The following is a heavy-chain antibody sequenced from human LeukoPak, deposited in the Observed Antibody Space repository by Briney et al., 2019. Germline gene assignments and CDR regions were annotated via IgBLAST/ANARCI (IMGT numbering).Heavy chain of an antibody. D-gene: IGHD6-13*01. CDR1: GYTFTSYY. V-gene: IGHV1-46*01. CDR2: INPSGGST. J-gene: IGHJ4*01. CDR3: TRKKQLGPMEY. Sequence: ASVKVSCKASGYTFTSYYMHWVRQAPGQGLEWMGIINPSGGSTSYAQKFQGRVTMTRDTSTSTVYMEQSSLRSEDTPVYYCTRKKQLGPMEYWGQGTLVNVSS.